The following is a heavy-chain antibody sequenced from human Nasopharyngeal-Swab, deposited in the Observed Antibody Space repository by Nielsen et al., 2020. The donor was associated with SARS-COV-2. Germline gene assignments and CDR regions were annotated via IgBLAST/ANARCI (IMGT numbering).Heavy chain of an antibody. J-gene: IGHJ6*03. D-gene: IGHD2-2*01. CDR3: ATAGPAATDYYYMDV. V-gene: IGHV1-18*01. Sequence: WVRQAPGQGLEWMGWISVYNGDTNYAQKLQGRVTMTEDTSTDTAYMELSSLRSEDTAVYYCATAGPAATDYYYMDVWGKGTTVTVS. CDR2: ISVYNGDT.